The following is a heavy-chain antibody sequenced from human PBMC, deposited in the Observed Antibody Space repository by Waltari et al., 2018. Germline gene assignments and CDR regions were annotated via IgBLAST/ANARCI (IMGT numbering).Heavy chain of an antibody. CDR2: ISGRGGST. V-gene: IGHV3-23*04. D-gene: IGHD3-10*01. Sequence: EVQLVESGGGLVQPGGSLRLSCAASGFTFSSYAMSWVRQAPGKGLEWVSAISGRGGSTDYADSVKGRFTISRDNSKNTLYLQMNSLRAEDTAVYYCAKDHPQGVNYYYYYGMDVWGQGTTVTVSS. CDR1: GFTFSSYA. J-gene: IGHJ6*02. CDR3: AKDHPQGVNYYYYYGMDV.